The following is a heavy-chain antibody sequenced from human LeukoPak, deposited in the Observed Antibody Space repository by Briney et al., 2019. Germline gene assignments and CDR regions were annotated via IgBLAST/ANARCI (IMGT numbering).Heavy chain of an antibody. J-gene: IGHJ4*02. CDR3: AREIEGYSSGWYFDY. CDR2: IIPIFGTA. CDR1: GYTFTGYY. V-gene: IGHV1-69*13. D-gene: IGHD6-19*01. Sequence: ASVKVSCKASGYTFTGYYMHWVRQAPGRGLEWMGGIIPIFGTANYAQKFQGRVTITADESTSTAYMELSSLRSEDTAVYYCAREIEGYSSGWYFDYWGQGTLVTVSS.